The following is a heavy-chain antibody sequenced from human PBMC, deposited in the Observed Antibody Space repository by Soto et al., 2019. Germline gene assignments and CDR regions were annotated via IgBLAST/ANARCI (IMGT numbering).Heavy chain of an antibody. J-gene: IGHJ4*02. CDR3: ARLLRREGYFDY. CDR1: GGSISSYY. Sequence: SETLSLICTVSGGSISSYYWSWIRQPPGKGLEWIGYIYYSGSTNYNPSLKSRVTISVDTSKNQFSLKLSSVTAADTAVYYCARLLRREGYFDYWGQGTLVTVSS. CDR2: IYYSGST. V-gene: IGHV4-59*01. D-gene: IGHD3-22*01.